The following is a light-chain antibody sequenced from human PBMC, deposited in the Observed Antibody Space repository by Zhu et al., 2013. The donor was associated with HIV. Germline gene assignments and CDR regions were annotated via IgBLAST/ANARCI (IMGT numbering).Light chain of an antibody. V-gene: IGKV1-5*01. CDR1: QSVGTW. Sequence: IQMTQSPSTLSAFAGDRVTITCRASQSVGTWLAWYQQRPGKAPKLLIYAASTLQSGVPSRFSGSGSGTDFTLTISSLQPEDFATYYCQQYNSYWRWTFGQGTKVEIK. J-gene: IGKJ1*01. CDR3: QQYNSYWRWT. CDR2: AAS.